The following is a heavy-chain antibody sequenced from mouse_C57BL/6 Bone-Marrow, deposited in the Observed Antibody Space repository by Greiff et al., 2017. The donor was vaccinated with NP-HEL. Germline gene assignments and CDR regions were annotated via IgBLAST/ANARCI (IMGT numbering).Heavy chain of an antibody. CDR2: ILPGSGST. CDR3: SRRSGGNYGVY. CDR1: GYTFTGYW. J-gene: IGHJ3*01. V-gene: IGHV1-9*01. D-gene: IGHD2-1*01. Sequence: VKLMESGAELMKPGASVKLSCKATGYTFTGYWIEGVKQRPGHGLGWLGEILPGSGSTNYNEKFKGKATFTADTSSNTAYMQLSSLTTDDSAIYYCSRRSGGNYGVYWGQGTLVTVSA.